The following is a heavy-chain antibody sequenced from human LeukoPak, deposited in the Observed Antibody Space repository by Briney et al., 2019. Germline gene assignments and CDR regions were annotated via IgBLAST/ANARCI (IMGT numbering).Heavy chain of an antibody. D-gene: IGHD5-24*01. Sequence: ASVKVSCKASGGTFSSYAISWVRQAPGQGLEWMGGIIPIFGTANYAQKFQGRVTITADKSTSTAYMELSSLRSEDTAVYYCARVGGDGYNWRDYYYYYMDVWGKGTTVTVSS. CDR1: GGTFSSYA. CDR2: IIPIFGTA. CDR3: ARVGGDGYNWRDYYYYYMDV. J-gene: IGHJ6*03. V-gene: IGHV1-69*06.